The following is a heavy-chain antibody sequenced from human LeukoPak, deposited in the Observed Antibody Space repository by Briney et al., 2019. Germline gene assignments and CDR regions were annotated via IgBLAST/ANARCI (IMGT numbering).Heavy chain of an antibody. CDR3: ARDRENCSRGSCYSYALDI. D-gene: IGHD2-15*01. J-gene: IGHJ3*02. V-gene: IGHV3-48*03. CDR1: GFTFSSYE. Sequence: GGSLRLSCAASGFTFSSYEMNWVRQAPGKGLEWVSYISSSGSTIYYADSVKGRFTISRDNAKNSLYLQMNSLRAEDTAVYYCARDRENCSRGSCYSYALDIWGQGTMVTVSS. CDR2: ISSSGSTI.